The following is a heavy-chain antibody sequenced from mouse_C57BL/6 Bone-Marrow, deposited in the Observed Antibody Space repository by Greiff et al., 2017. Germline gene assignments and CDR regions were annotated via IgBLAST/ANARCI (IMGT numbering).Heavy chain of an antibody. CDR2: IDPSDSYT. CDR3: ARGGY. J-gene: IGHJ2*01. CDR1: GYTFTSYW. Sequence: QVQLQQPGAELVMPGASVKLSCKASGYTFTSYWMNWVKQRPGQGLEWIGEIDPSDSYTNSNQKFKGKSTFTVDKSSSTAYRPLSNLTAEDSAVYYCARGGYWGQGTTRTGSS. V-gene: IGHV1-69*01.